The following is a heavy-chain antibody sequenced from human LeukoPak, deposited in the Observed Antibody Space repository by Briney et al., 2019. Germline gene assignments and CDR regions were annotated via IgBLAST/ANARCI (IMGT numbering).Heavy chain of an antibody. CDR1: GGSFSGYY. J-gene: IGHJ4*02. Sequence: SETLSLTCAVYGGSFSGYYWSWIRQPPGKGLEWIGEINHSGSTNYNPSLKSRVTISVDTSKNQFSLKLSSVTAADTAVYYYARGRTGITMVRGVIQKSLYYFDYWGQGTLVTVSS. CDR2: INHSGST. V-gene: IGHV4-34*01. D-gene: IGHD3-10*01. CDR3: ARGRTGITMVRGVIQKSLYYFDY.